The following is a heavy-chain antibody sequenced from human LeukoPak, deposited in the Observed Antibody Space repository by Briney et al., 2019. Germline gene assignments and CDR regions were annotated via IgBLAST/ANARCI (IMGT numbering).Heavy chain of an antibody. J-gene: IGHJ4*02. CDR2: ITAYNDNT. CDR1: GYTFTGYY. CDR3: ATQGGYSYGYHRY. D-gene: IGHD5-18*01. V-gene: IGHV1-18*04. Sequence: ASVNVSCKASGYTFTGYYMHWVRQAPGQGLEWMGWITAYNDNTYYAQKLQGRVTMTTDTSTSTAYMELRSLRSDDTAVYYCATQGGYSYGYHRYWGQGTLVTVSS.